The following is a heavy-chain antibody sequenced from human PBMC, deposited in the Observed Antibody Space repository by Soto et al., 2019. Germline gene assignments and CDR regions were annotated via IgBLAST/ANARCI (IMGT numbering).Heavy chain of an antibody. CDR1: GFTFSSYG. Sequence: PGGSLRLSCAASGFTFSSYGMHWVRQAPGKGLEWVAVISYDGSNKYYADSVKGRFTISRDNSKNTLYLQMNSLRAEDTAVYYCAKGVLSYYYGMDVWGQGTTVTVYS. V-gene: IGHV3-30*18. D-gene: IGHD6-6*01. J-gene: IGHJ6*02. CDR3: AKGVLSYYYGMDV. CDR2: ISYDGSNK.